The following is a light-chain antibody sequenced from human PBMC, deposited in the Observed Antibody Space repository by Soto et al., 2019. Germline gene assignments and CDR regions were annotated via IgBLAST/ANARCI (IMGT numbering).Light chain of an antibody. CDR1: QGISTG. V-gene: IGKV1D-13*01. J-gene: IGKJ2*01. CDR2: DAS. Sequence: APQLTQSPSSLSASVRDLVTITCRASQGISTGVAWYQQKPGKSPKVLISDASKVQRWVPSRFIGSESGKDCTLIISSLQSEDFATYYCQQCNNYPPSFGEGTKLETK. CDR3: QQCNNYPPS.